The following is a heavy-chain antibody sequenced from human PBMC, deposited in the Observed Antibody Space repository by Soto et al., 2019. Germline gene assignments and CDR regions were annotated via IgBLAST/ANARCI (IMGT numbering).Heavy chain of an antibody. D-gene: IGHD3-10*01. J-gene: IGHJ5*02. CDR2: IIPIFGTA. Sequence: SVKVSCKASGGTFSSYAISCVRQAPGQGLEWMGGIIPIFGTANYAQKFQGRVTITADESTSTAYMELSSVRSEDTAVYYCARSSMVRGVIIPDCFDPWGQGTLVTVS. V-gene: IGHV1-69*13. CDR3: ARSSMVRGVIIPDCFDP. CDR1: GGTFSSYA.